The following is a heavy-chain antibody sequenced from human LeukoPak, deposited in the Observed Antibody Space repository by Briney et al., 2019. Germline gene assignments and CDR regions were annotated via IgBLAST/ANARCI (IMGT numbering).Heavy chain of an antibody. CDR1: GGSISSYY. CDR3: ARAFRGSSSGLNY. D-gene: IGHD6-6*01. CDR2: IYYSGST. Sequence: SETLSLTCTVSGGSISSYYWSWIRQPPGKGLEWIGYIYYSGSTNYNPSLKSRVTISVDTSKNQFSLHLNSVTAADTAVYYCARAFRGSSSGLNYWGQGILVAVSS. J-gene: IGHJ4*02. V-gene: IGHV4-59*01.